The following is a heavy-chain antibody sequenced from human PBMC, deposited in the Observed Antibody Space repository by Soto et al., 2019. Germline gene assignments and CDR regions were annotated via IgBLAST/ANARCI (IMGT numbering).Heavy chain of an antibody. CDR3: ATPRGYYYDSSGYYPFDY. CDR1: GFTFSSYA. D-gene: IGHD3-22*01. CDR2: ISYDGSNK. V-gene: IGHV3-30-3*01. Sequence: PGGSLRLSCAASGFTFSSYAMHWVRQAPGKGLEWVAVISYDGSNKYYADSVKGRFTISRDNSKNTLYLQMNSLRAEDTAVYYCATPRGYYYDSSGYYPFDYWGQGTLVTVSS. J-gene: IGHJ4*02.